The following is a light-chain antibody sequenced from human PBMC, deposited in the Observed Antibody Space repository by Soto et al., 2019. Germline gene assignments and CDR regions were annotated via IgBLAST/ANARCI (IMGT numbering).Light chain of an antibody. J-gene: IGLJ3*02. Sequence: QSVLTQSPSASATPGQRVTISCSGSYSNIGGNSVNWFQQLPRSAPKLLIYANSQRPSGVPDRFSGSKSGTSASLAISGLQSEDEADYYCAAWDDSMRAWVFGGGTKLTVL. CDR2: ANS. CDR1: YSNIGGNS. V-gene: IGLV1-44*01. CDR3: AAWDDSMRAWV.